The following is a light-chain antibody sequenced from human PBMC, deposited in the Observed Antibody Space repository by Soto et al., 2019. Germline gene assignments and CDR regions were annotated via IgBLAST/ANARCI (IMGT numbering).Light chain of an antibody. CDR3: QQYNNWPPWT. CDR2: KAS. CDR1: QSISGW. J-gene: IGKJ1*01. Sequence: DIHMTQSPSTLSASVGDRVTITCRASQSISGWLAWYQQKPGKAPKLLLYKASTLESGVPSRFSGSGSGTEFTLTISSLQSEDFAVYFCQQYNNWPPWTFGQGTKVDIK. V-gene: IGKV1-5*03.